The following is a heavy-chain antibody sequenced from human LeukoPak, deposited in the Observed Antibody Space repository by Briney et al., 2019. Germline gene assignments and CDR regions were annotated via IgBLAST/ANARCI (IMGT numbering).Heavy chain of an antibody. D-gene: IGHD2-21*02. CDR2: INPNSGNT. CDR1: GYTFTGYY. Sequence: ASVKVSCKASGYTFTGYYMHWVRQAPGQGLEWMGWINPNSGNTGYAQKFQGRVTMTRNTSISTAYMELSSLRSEDTAVYYCARSAYCGGDCINWFDPWGQGTLVTVSS. J-gene: IGHJ5*02. CDR3: ARSAYCGGDCINWFDP. V-gene: IGHV1-8*02.